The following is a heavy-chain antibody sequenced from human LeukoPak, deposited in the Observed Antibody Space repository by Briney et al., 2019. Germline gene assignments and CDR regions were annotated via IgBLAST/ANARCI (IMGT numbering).Heavy chain of an antibody. CDR1: GGSISSSSYY. V-gene: IGHV4-61*01. D-gene: IGHD3-22*01. Sequence: SETLSLTCTVSGGSISSSSYYWSWIRQPPGKGLEWIGYIYYSGSTNYNPSLKSRVTISVDTSKNQFSLKLSSVTAADTAVYYCAASSGYYRRFDYWGQGTLVTVSS. CDR2: IYYSGST. J-gene: IGHJ4*02. CDR3: AASSGYYRRFDY.